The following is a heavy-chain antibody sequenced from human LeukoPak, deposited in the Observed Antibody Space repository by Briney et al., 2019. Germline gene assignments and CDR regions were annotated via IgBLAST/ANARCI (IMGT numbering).Heavy chain of an antibody. J-gene: IGHJ4*02. CDR2: FKADGTT. CDR1: GFTFSDCA. CDR3: AKAPKWGSHKGYFDY. D-gene: IGHD3-16*01. Sequence: GGSLRLSCAVSGFTFSDCAMSWVRQAPGRGLEWVSGFKADGTTYYADSVKGRFVMSRDISNNTLYLQMNSLRAEGTATYYCAKAPKWGSHKGYFDYWGQGTLVTVSP. V-gene: IGHV3-23*01.